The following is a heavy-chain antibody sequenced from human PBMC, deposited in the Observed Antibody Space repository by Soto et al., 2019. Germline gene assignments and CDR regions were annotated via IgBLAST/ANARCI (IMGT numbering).Heavy chain of an antibody. J-gene: IGHJ4*02. CDR1: GGTFSSDA. Sequence: HVQLVQSGAEVNKPGSSVKVSCKASGGTFSSDALSWVRQAPGQGLELMGGILPTFGTANDAQKFQGRVTITADESTSTAYMELSSLRSEDTAVYYCARDRRRWDDWGQGTLVTVSS. D-gene: IGHD6-13*01. CDR3: ARDRRRWDD. V-gene: IGHV1-69*01. CDR2: ILPTFGTA.